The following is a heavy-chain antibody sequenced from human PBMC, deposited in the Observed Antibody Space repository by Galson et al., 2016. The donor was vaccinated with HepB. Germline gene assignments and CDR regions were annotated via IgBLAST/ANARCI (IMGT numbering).Heavy chain of an antibody. CDR1: GYTFTSHA. CDR2: INAGNGNT. CDR3: ARYGQLWSFDY. D-gene: IGHD5-18*01. V-gene: IGHV1-3*01. Sequence: SVKVSCKASGYTFTSHAMHWVRQAPGQRLKWMGWINAGNGNTKYSQKFQARVIITRDTSASTAYMELSSLRAEDTAVYYCARYGQLWSFDYWGQGTLVTVSS. J-gene: IGHJ4*02.